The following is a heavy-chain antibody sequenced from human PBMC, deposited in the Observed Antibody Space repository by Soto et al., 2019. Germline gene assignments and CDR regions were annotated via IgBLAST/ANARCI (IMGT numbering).Heavy chain of an antibody. Sequence: PGGSQRLSCAVSGFTFSRFWMGWVRQAPGRGLEWVANIQQDGSEKYYVDSVKGRFTMSKDNVKNSLYLQMNSLGAEDTAVYYCARVRHGGYSYYFDYWGQGALVTVSS. V-gene: IGHV3-7*03. J-gene: IGHJ4*02. CDR2: IQQDGSEK. D-gene: IGHD2-21*02. CDR3: ARVRHGGYSYYFDY. CDR1: GFTFSRFW.